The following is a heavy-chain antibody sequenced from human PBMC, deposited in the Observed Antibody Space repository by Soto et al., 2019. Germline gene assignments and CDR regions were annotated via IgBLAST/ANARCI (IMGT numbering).Heavy chain of an antibody. CDR3: ARSHDYGDYTFDY. CDR1: GLTFSSYG. V-gene: IGHV3-33*01. Sequence: QVQLVESGGGVVQPGRSLRLSCAASGLTFSSYGMHWVRQAPGKGLEWVAVIWYDGSNKYYADSVKGRFTISRDNSKNTLYLQMNSLRAEDTAVNYCARSHDYGDYTFDYWGQGTLVTVSS. CDR2: IWYDGSNK. D-gene: IGHD4-17*01. J-gene: IGHJ4*02.